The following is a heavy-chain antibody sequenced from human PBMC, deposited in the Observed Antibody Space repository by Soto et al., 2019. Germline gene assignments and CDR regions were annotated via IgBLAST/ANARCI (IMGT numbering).Heavy chain of an antibody. CDR1: GFTFSSYE. CDR2: ISSSGSTI. J-gene: IGHJ4*02. CDR3: ARFITIFGVVIDYFDY. Sequence: GGSLRLSCAASGFTFSSYEMNWVRQAPGKGLEWVSYISSSGSTIYYADSVKGRFTISRDNAKNSLYLQMNSLRAEDTAVYYCARFITIFGVVIDYFDYWGQGTLVTVSS. V-gene: IGHV3-48*03. D-gene: IGHD3-3*01.